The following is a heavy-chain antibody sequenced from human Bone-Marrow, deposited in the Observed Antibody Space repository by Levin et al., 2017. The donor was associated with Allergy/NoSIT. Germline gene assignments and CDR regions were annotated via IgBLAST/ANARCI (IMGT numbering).Heavy chain of an antibody. V-gene: IGHV3-23*01. D-gene: IGHD4-17*01. CDR2: IGGSGDTT. J-gene: IGHJ5*01. Sequence: LSLTCAASGFTFRNYAMNWVRQAPGKGLEWVSSIGGSGDTTYYADSVRGRFTISRDNSQRIVYLQMNSLRVEDTAIYYCAKRGPYGQPAFDSWGQGTLVTVSS. CDR1: GFTFRNYA. CDR3: AKRGPYGQPAFDS.